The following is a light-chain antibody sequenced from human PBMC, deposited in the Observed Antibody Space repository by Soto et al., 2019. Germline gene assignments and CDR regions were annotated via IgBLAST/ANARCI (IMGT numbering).Light chain of an antibody. V-gene: IGKV1-39*01. Sequence: STYSWYASXGGGATILCRASKSISSDLHWYLQNPGKGTKLLXXAESSLQSGVQSRLSGSGSGKDFTLNISSLQPEDFATYYCKQSYSTPRLTFGGGTKVDIK. J-gene: IGKJ4*01. CDR2: AES. CDR3: KQSYSTPRLT. CDR1: KSISSD.